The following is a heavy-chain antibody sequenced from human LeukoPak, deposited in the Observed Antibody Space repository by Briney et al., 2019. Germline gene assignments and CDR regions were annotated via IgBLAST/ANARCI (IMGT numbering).Heavy chain of an antibody. D-gene: IGHD3-9*01. V-gene: IGHV4-34*01. Sequence: PSETLSLTCAVYGGSFSGYYWSWIRQPPGKGLEWIGEISHSGSTNYNPSLKSRVTISVDTSKNQFSLKLSSVTAADTAVYYCARGPSVRYFDWLFRKNWFDPWGQGTLVTVSS. J-gene: IGHJ5*02. CDR3: ARGPSVRYFDWLFRKNWFDP. CDR2: ISHSGST. CDR1: GGSFSGYY.